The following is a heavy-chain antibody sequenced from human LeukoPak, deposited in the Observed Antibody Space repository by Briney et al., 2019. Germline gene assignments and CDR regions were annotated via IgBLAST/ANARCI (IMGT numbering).Heavy chain of an antibody. V-gene: IGHV1-2*02. CDR1: GYTFTDYY. J-gene: IGHJ4*02. D-gene: IGHD3-3*01. Sequence: AASVKVSCKASGYTFTDYYMHWVRQAPGQGLEWMGWINPRSGGTNYAQKFQGRVTMTRDTSISAAYMDLSRLISDDTAVYYCAMGPFWSGSYYFDYWGQGTLVTVSS. CDR3: AMGPFWSGSYYFDY. CDR2: INPRSGGT.